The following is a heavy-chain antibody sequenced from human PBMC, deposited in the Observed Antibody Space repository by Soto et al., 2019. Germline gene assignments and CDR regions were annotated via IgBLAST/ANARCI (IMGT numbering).Heavy chain of an antibody. CDR2: AYYSGST. J-gene: IGHJ6*02. V-gene: IGHV4-39*01. Sequence: QLQLQESGPGLLKPSETLSLTCSVSGSSIITSYYWGWIRQSPGKGLEWIGSAYYSGSTYYNPSPKSRVTTFVDTSKSQFSLMLDSVTAADTAVYYCARHDWARFYGMDVWGQGTTVTVSS. D-gene: IGHD2-21*01. CDR1: GSSIITSYY. CDR3: ARHDWARFYGMDV.